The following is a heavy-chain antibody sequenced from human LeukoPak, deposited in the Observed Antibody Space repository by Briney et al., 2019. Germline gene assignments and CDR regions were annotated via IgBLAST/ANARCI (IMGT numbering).Heavy chain of an antibody. CDR2: ISGSGGST. D-gene: IGHD1-26*01. J-gene: IGHJ4*02. CDR1: GFTFSSYA. Sequence: PGGSLRLSCAASGFTFSSYAMSWVRQAPGKGLEWVSAISGSGGSTYYADSVKGRFTISRDNSKNTLYLQMNSLRAEDTAVYYCAKDLEVGRWELIIDYWGRGTLVTVSS. CDR3: AKDLEVGRWELIIDY. V-gene: IGHV3-23*01.